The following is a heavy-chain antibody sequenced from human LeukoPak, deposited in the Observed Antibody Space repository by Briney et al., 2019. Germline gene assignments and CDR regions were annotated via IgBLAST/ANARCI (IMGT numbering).Heavy chain of an antibody. J-gene: IGHJ6*02. CDR2: ISAYNGNT. CDR1: GYTFTSYG. Sequence: ASVKVTCKASGYTFTSYGISWVRQAPGQGLEWMGWISAYNGNTNYAQKLQGRVTMTTDTSTSTAYMELRSLRSDDTAVYYCAREYSSSWQYYYYYGMDVWGQGTTVTVS. V-gene: IGHV1-18*01. D-gene: IGHD6-13*01. CDR3: AREYSSSWQYYYYYGMDV.